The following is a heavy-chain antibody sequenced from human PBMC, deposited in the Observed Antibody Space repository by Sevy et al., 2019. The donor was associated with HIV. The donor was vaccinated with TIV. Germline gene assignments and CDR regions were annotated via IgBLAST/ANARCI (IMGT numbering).Heavy chain of an antibody. CDR1: GGSFSGYY. CDR3: ARRGITMVRGYYYYYIDV. D-gene: IGHD3-10*01. CDR2: INHSGST. Sequence: SETLSITCAVYGGSFSGYYWSWIRQPPGKGLEWIGEINHSGSTNYNPSLKSRVTISVDTSKNQFSLKLSSVTAADTAVYYCARRGITMVRGYYYYYIDVWGKGTTVTVSS. J-gene: IGHJ6*03. V-gene: IGHV4-34*01.